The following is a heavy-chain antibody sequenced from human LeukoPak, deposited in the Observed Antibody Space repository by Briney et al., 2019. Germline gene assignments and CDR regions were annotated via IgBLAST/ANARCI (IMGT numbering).Heavy chain of an antibody. CDR2: INPNNGGT. J-gene: IGHJ4*02. CDR3: ARGIAAAID. V-gene: IGHV1-2*02. D-gene: IGHD6-13*01. Sequence: ASVTVSCKASGYTFTGYYMHWVRQAPGQGLEWMGWINPNNGGTNYAQKFQGRVTMTRDTSISTAYMELSRLRSDDTAVYYCARGIAAAIDWGQGTLVTVSS. CDR1: GYTFTGYY.